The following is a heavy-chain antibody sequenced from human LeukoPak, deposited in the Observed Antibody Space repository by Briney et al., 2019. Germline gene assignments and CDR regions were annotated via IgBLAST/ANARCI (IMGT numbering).Heavy chain of an antibody. CDR2: INNDGTAT. CDR3: ATVSEY. Sequence: PGGSLRLSCTASGFTFRNYAMSWVRQAPGKGLEWVSGINNDGTATYYADSVKGRFTISRDNAKNTVYLQMNGLRAEDTTVYYCATVSEYWGQGTLVTVSS. V-gene: IGHV3-74*01. CDR1: GFTFRNYA. J-gene: IGHJ4*02.